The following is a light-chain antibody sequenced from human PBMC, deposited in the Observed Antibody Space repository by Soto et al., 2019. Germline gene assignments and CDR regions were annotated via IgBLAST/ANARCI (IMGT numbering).Light chain of an antibody. CDR1: SSNIGTTYD. V-gene: IGLV1-40*01. Sequence: QSVLTQPPSVSGAPGQRVTISCTGNSSNIGTTYDVHWYRHLPGAAPKLLIYDNTYRPSGVPDRFSGSKSGTSASLAITGLQAEDEADYYCQSFASSLSASIFGGGTKLTVL. J-gene: IGLJ2*01. CDR2: DNT. CDR3: QSFASSLSASI.